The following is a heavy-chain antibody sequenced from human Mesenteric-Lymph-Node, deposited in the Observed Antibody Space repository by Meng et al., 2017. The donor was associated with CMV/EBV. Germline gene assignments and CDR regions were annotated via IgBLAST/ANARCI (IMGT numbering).Heavy chain of an antibody. Sequence: ASVKVSCKASGYTFTSYDINWVRQATGRGLEWMGWMNPNSGNTGYAQKFQGRLTMTTDTSTSTAYMELRSLRSDDTATYYCARDYAMRSSTGGVYFDYWGHGTLVTVSS. CDR3: ARDYAMRSSTGGVYFDY. J-gene: IGHJ4*01. D-gene: IGHD3-16*01. CDR1: GYTFTSYD. CDR2: MNPNSGNT. V-gene: IGHV1-8*02.